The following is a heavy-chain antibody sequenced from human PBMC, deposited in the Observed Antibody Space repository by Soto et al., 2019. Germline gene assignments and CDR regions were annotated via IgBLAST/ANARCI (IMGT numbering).Heavy chain of an antibody. Sequence: QVQLVESGGGVVQTGRSLRLSCEASGFTFRTYGMHWVRQAPGKGLEWVAVISDDGRNKYNIASVEGRFTISRDNSKNRLYLQMNSLRTEDSAVYYCAKGGGYSYGTNDAFDIWGQGTMVIVSS. J-gene: IGHJ3*02. CDR1: GFTFRTYG. D-gene: IGHD5-12*01. CDR3: AKGGGYSYGTNDAFDI. V-gene: IGHV3-30*18. CDR2: ISDDGRNK.